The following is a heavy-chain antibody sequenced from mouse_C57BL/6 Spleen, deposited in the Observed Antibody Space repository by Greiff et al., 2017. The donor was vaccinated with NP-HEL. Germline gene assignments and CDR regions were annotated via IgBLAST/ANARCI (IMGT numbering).Heavy chain of an antibody. CDR3: AGREDYGNSFAY. Sequence: VQLQQPGAELVKPGASVKLSCKASGYTFTSYWMHWVKQRPGQGLEWIGMIHPNSGSTNYNEKFKSKATLTVDKSSSTAYMQLSSLTSEDSAVYYCAGREDYGNSFAYWGQGTLVTVSA. J-gene: IGHJ3*01. V-gene: IGHV1-64*01. CDR1: GYTFTSYW. D-gene: IGHD2-1*01. CDR2: IHPNSGST.